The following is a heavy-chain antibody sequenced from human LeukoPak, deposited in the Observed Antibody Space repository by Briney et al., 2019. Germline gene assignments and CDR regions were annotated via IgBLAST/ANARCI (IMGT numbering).Heavy chain of an antibody. D-gene: IGHD6-6*01. J-gene: IGHJ4*02. CDR1: GGSISSSSYY. V-gene: IGHV4-39*07. CDR3: ARAPVGAARPSLNFDY. Sequence: PSETLTLTCTVSGGSISSSSYYWGWIRQPPGKGLGWIGSIYYSGSTYYNPSLKSRVTISVDTSKNQFSLKLSSVTAADTAVYYCARAPVGAARPSLNFDYWGQGTLVTVSS. CDR2: IYYSGST.